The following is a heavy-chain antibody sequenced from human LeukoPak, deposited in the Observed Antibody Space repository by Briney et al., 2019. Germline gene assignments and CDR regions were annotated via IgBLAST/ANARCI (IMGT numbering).Heavy chain of an antibody. CDR2: TNPITSAT. CDR1: GYTFFYYV. Sequence: GASVKVSCKASGYTFFYYVISWMRQAPGQGLECMGETNPITSATDYAQEFQGRVTLTTDTSIGTAYMDLSRLTSDDTAVYYCAREGCISSSCHVIGDDKWLDPWGQGTLVTVSS. J-gene: IGHJ5*02. D-gene: IGHD2-2*01. V-gene: IGHV1-2*02. CDR3: AREGCISSSCHVIGDDKWLDP.